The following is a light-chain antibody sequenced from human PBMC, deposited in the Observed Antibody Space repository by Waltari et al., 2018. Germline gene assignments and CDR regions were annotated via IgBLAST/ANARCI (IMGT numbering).Light chain of an antibody. CDR1: KIGSKN. J-gene: IGLJ1*01. Sequence: SYELTQPPPVSVAPGQTARITCDGDKIGSKNVPLYQHKPGQAPVLVVYDDGDRPSGIPERFSGSNSGNTAALTISRVDAGDEAEYYCQVWDSGSNHYVFGTVTKVTVL. CDR3: QVWDSGSNHYV. CDR2: DDG. V-gene: IGLV3-21*02.